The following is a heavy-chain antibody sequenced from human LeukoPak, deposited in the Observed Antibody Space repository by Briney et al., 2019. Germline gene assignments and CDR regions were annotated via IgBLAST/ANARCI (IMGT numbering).Heavy chain of an antibody. CDR1: GYNFPTYW. Sequence: GESLKISCKGSGYNFPTYWIGWVRQMPGKGLEWMGFIYPGDSDTQYSPSFQGQVTISVDESVSTAYLQWSSLKASDTAMYYCARDLPSTIFGVVIIAFDIWGQGTMVTVSS. CDR3: ARDLPSTIFGVVIIAFDI. J-gene: IGHJ3*02. V-gene: IGHV5-51*01. CDR2: IYPGDSDT. D-gene: IGHD3-3*01.